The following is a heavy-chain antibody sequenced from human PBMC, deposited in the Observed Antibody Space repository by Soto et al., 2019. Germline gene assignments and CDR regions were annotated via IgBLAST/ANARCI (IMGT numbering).Heavy chain of an antibody. Sequence: QVQLVQSGAEVKGPGASVKISCKASGYTFISFYIHWVRQAPGQGLEWMGIINPSGGSTNYAQRFQGRVIVTRDTSTNTVCMELSSLRSEDTAVYYCARGLGSGDYWGQGTLVTVSS. CDR3: ARGLGSGDY. CDR2: INPSGGST. CDR1: GYTFISFY. V-gene: IGHV1-46*03. D-gene: IGHD3-3*01. J-gene: IGHJ4*02.